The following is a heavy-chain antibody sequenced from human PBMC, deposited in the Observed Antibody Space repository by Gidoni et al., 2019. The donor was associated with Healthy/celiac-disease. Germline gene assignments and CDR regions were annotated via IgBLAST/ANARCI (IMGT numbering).Heavy chain of an antibody. Sequence: EVQLVQSGAEVNKPGASLKISCKGSGYSFTIYWLGWVRQMPGKGLEWMGIIYPGDSDTRYSPSFQGQVTISADKSISTAYLQWSSLKASDTAMYYCARRDFDYYDSSGYYSGGAFDIWGQGTMVTVSS. J-gene: IGHJ3*02. CDR3: ARRDFDYYDSSGYYSGGAFDI. CDR2: IYPGDSDT. D-gene: IGHD3-22*01. V-gene: IGHV5-51*03. CDR1: GYSFTIYW.